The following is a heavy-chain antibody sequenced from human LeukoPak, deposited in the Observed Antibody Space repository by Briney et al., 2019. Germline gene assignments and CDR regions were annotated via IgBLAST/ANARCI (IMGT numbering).Heavy chain of an antibody. J-gene: IGHJ5*02. CDR3: AKDSDVDTAMEGYNWFDP. D-gene: IGHD5-18*01. Sequence: GGSLRLSCAASGFTFSSYAMSWVRQAPGKGLEWVSVISGSGGSTYYADSVKGRFTISRDNSKNTLYLQMNSLRAEDTAVYYCAKDSDVDTAMEGYNWFDPWGQGTLVTVSS. V-gene: IGHV3-23*01. CDR1: GFTFSSYA. CDR2: ISGSGGST.